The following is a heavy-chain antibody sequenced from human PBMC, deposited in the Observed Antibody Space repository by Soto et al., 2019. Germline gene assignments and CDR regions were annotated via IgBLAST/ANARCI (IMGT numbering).Heavy chain of an antibody. V-gene: IGHV4-4*07. Sequence: QGQLQESGPGLVKLSETLSLTCTVSAGSISNYYCNWIRQPAGKGLEWIGRIDSSGSINYSPSLKSRVTMSVDTSENQFSLKLSSVTAADTAVYYCARGGHDFWSGPFDSWGQGTPVTVSS. CDR1: AGSISNYY. J-gene: IGHJ4*02. CDR3: ARGGHDFWSGPFDS. CDR2: IDSSGSI. D-gene: IGHD3-3*01.